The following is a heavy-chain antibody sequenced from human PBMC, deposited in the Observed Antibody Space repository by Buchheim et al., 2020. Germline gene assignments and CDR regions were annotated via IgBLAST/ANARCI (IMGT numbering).Heavy chain of an antibody. CDR1: GFSFSPYG. Sequence: EVQLVESGGDLVKPGGSLRLSCEASGFSFSPYGMTWVRQTPGKGLEWVATIGTGYHQFYPDSPKDRFTISRDNAKNSVYLQMNSLRVEDTGVYFCARDFSGWSRDYGGKGTL. J-gene: IGHJ4*02. V-gene: IGHV3-21*01. CDR2: IGTGYHQ. D-gene: IGHD6-19*01. CDR3: ARDFSGWSRDY.